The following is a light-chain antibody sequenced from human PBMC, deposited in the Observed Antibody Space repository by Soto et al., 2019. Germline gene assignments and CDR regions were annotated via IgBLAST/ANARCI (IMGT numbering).Light chain of an antibody. CDR3: QQLNSFPIP. CDR1: QGISSY. Sequence: SQLTQSPSSVSASVGHRVTITCRASQGISSYLAWYQQKPGKAPKLLIYAASTLQSGVPSRFSGSGSGTDVTLTISSLQPEDFATYYCQQLNSFPIPFGPGTKVDIK. J-gene: IGKJ3*01. CDR2: AAS. V-gene: IGKV1-9*01.